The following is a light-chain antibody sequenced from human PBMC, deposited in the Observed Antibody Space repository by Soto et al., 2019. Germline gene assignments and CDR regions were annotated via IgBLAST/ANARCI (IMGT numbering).Light chain of an antibody. J-gene: IGKJ4*01. Sequence: EIVLTQSPGTLSLSPGERATLSCRASQSVSISNLAWYQQRPGQAPRLLIYDASTRATGIPDRFSGGGSGTDFTHTISRLEPEDFAVYYCQQYGSSPLSCGGGTKVEI. CDR3: QQYGSSPLS. CDR1: QSVSISN. CDR2: DAS. V-gene: IGKV3-20*01.